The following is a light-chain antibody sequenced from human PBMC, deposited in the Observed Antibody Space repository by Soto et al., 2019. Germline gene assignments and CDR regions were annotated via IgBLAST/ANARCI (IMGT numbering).Light chain of an antibody. J-gene: IGKJ2*01. CDR3: QQYNTWPYT. CDR2: DTS. Sequence: IVLTQSPATLSVSPGERVTLSCRASQSVSSLLAWYQQKPCQAPRLLVYDTSTRATGIPARFSGSGSGTDFTLTISSLQSEDFAIYYCQQYNTWPYTFGQGTKLEIK. CDR1: QSVSSL. V-gene: IGKV3-15*01.